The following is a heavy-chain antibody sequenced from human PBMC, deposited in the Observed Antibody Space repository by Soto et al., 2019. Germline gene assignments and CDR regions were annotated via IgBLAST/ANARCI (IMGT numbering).Heavy chain of an antibody. CDR3: ARDLVGYYDFWSGYRYYYYYYMDV. J-gene: IGHJ6*03. Sequence: ASVKVSCKASGYTFTSYDINWVRQATGQGLEWMGWMNPNSGNTGYAQKFQGRVTMTRNTSISTAYMELSSLRSEDTAVYYCARDLVGYYDFWSGYRYYYYYYMDVWGKGTTVNVSS. CDR2: MNPNSGNT. V-gene: IGHV1-8*01. D-gene: IGHD3-3*01. CDR1: GYTFTSYD.